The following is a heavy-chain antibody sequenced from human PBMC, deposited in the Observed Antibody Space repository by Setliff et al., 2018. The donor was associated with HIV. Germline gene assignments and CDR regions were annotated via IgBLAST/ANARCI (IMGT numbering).Heavy chain of an antibody. CDR3: ARVTWIQLWLGWFDP. CDR1: GDSISSGGYY. D-gene: IGHD5-18*01. CDR2: IHYSGSS. Sequence: LTCTVSGDSISSGGYYWSWIRQHPGKGLEWIGYIHYSGSSYYNPSLRSRVTISVDTSKNQFSLKLGSVTAADTAVYFCARVTWIQLWLGWFDPWGQGTLVTVSS. J-gene: IGHJ5*02. V-gene: IGHV4-31*03.